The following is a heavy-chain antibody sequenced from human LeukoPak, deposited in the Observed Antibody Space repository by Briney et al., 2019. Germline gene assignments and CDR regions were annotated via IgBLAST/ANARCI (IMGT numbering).Heavy chain of an antibody. D-gene: IGHD5-18*01. V-gene: IGHV3-23*01. CDR1: GFTFSSYA. Sequence: PGGSLRLPCAASGFTFSSYAMSWVRQAPGKGLEWVSAISGSGGSTYYADSVKGRFTISRDNSKNTLYLQMNSLRAEDTAVYYCAKDVRGYSYGHLDYWGQGTLVTVSS. J-gene: IGHJ4*02. CDR3: AKDVRGYSYGHLDY. CDR2: ISGSGGST.